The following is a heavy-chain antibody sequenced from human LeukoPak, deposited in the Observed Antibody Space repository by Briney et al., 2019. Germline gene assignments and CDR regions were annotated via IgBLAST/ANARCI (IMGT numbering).Heavy chain of an antibody. CDR3: ARRRDERGYKDIFDI. J-gene: IGHJ3*02. CDR2: IYPGNSDI. V-gene: IGHV5-51*01. CDR1: GYSFTSYW. Sequence: GESLKISCKGSGYSFTSYWIAWVRQMPGKGREWMGIIYPGNSDIRYNPSFQGQVTISADKSISTAYLQWSSLKASDTAMYYCARRRDERGYKDIFDIWGQGTMVTVSS. D-gene: IGHD5-18*01.